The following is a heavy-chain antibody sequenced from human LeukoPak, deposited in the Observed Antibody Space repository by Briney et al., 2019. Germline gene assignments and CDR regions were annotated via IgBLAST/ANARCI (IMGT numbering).Heavy chain of an antibody. Sequence: ASVKVSCKASGYTFTGYYMHWVRQAPGQGLEWMGCINPNSGGTNYAQRFQGRVTMTRDTPINTAYMELSRLTSDDTAVYYCARDSSAANWGRGTLVTVSS. D-gene: IGHD6-25*01. CDR3: ARDSSAAN. J-gene: IGHJ4*02. V-gene: IGHV1-2*02. CDR1: GYTFTGYY. CDR2: INPNSGGT.